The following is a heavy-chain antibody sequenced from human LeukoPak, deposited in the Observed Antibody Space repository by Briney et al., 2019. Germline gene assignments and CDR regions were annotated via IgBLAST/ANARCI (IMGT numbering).Heavy chain of an antibody. J-gene: IGHJ2*01. CDR3: AKDLSGYGPYWYSDL. CDR1: GFTFSSYG. D-gene: IGHD6-25*01. CDR2: ISGSVGTI. V-gene: IGHV3-23*01. Sequence: GGSLRLSCAASGFTFSSYGMSWVRQAPGKGLEWVSSISGSVGTIYYADSVKGRFTISRDNSKNTLYLQMNNLRAADSAVYYCAKDLSGYGPYWYSDLWGRGTLVTVSS.